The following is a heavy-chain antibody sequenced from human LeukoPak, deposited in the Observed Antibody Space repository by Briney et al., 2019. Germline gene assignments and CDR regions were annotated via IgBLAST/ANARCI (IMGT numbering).Heavy chain of an antibody. CDR1: GYTFTSYD. CDR2: MNPNSGNT. J-gene: IGHJ3*02. D-gene: IGHD6-13*01. V-gene: IGHV1-8*01. Sequence: ASVKVSCKASGYTFTSYDINWVRQATGQGLEWMGWMNPNSGNTGYAQKFQGRVTMTRDMSTSTVYMELSSLRSEDTAVYYCARDPAGGAAGTNIWGQGTMVTVSS. CDR3: ARDPAGGAAGTNI.